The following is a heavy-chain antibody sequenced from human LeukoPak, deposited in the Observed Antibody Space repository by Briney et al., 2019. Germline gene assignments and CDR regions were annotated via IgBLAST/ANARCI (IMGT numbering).Heavy chain of an antibody. CDR1: GFTFSSYS. CDR3: ARGGGKLDY. V-gene: IGHV3-21*01. D-gene: IGHD3-16*01. J-gene: IGHJ4*02. CDR2: ISSSSSYI. Sequence: PGGSLRLSCAASGFTFSSYSMNWVRQAPGKGLEWVSSISSSSSYIYYADSVKGRSTISRDNAKNSLYLQMDSLRAEDTAVYYCARGGGKLDYWGQGTLVTVSS.